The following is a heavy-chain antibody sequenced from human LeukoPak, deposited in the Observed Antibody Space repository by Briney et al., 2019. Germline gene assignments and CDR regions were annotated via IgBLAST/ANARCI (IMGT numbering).Heavy chain of an antibody. D-gene: IGHD6-13*01. Sequence: SETLSLTCTVSGGSISSGGYYWSWIRQHPGKGLEWIGYIYYSGSTDYNPSLRSRVTISLDTSKNQFTLKLSSVTAADTAVYYCARDRQQLEHDYWGQGILVTVSS. V-gene: IGHV4-31*03. J-gene: IGHJ4*02. CDR2: IYYSGST. CDR3: ARDRQQLEHDY. CDR1: GGSISSGGYY.